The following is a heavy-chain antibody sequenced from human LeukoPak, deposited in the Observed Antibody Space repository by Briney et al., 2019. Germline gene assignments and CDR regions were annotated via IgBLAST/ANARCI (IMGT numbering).Heavy chain of an antibody. CDR2: IRHHGNDK. D-gene: IGHD3-9*01. J-gene: IGHJ3*02. V-gene: IGHV3-30*02. CDR1: GFTFSEYG. CDR3: AKGGAGVLRYFDWFPPDDAFDI. Sequence: GGSLRLSCAASGFTFSEYGMHWVRQAPGKGLEWVAYIRHHGNDKYYADSVKGRFTLSRDNSKNTLYLQMNSLRAEDTAVYYCAKGGAGVLRYFDWFPPDDAFDIWGQGTMVTVSS.